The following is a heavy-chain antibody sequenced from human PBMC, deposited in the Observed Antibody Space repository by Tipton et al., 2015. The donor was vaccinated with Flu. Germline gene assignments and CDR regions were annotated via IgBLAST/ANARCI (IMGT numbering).Heavy chain of an antibody. CDR3: ARRDCAGGICYSRVYDAFDI. V-gene: IGHV4-38-2*02. CDR1: GYSISSGFY. J-gene: IGHJ3*02. D-gene: IGHD2-8*02. Sequence: LRLSCTVSGYSISSGFYWGWIRQPPGKGLEWIGSIYHSGSTYYNPSLKSRVTISVDTSKNQFSLKLGSVTAGDTAVYYCARRDCAGGICYSRVYDAFDIRGQGTLVTVSS. CDR2: IYHSGST.